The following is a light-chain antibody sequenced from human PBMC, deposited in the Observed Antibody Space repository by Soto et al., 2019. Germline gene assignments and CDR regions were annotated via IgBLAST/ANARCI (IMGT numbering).Light chain of an antibody. V-gene: IGKV1-39*01. J-gene: IGKJ4*01. Sequence: DMEMTQSPSSLSASVGDRVTITCRASQSISNYLNWYQHKPGKVPKLLIYAASSLQSGVPTRFSDSESGTEFTLSINSLQPEDFATYYCQQSYGTPLTFGGGTKIEIE. CDR1: QSISNY. CDR3: QQSYGTPLT. CDR2: AAS.